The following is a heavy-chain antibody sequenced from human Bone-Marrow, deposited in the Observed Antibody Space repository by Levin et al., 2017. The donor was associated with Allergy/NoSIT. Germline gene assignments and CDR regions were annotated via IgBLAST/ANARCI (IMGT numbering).Heavy chain of an antibody. J-gene: IGHJ5*02. CDR1: GYSISSGYY. D-gene: IGHD4-11*01. CDR2: IYHSGST. Sequence: SQTLSLTCAVSGYSISSGYYWGWIRQPPGKGLEWIGSIYHSGSTYYNPSLKSRVTISVDTSKNQFSLKLSSVTAADTAVYYCARDLPGRTIYSKVVYVGLNWFDPWGQGTLVTVSS. V-gene: IGHV4-38-2*02. CDR3: ARDLPGRTIYSKVVYVGLNWFDP.